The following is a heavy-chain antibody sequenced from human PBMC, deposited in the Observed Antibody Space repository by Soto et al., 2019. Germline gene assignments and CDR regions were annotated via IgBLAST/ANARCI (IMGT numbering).Heavy chain of an antibody. CDR2: IYFTGST. CDR3: SSILVGAPRHSGFDS. Sequence: SETLSLTCTVSGHSLSSGGYYWSWIRQHPGKGLEWVGYIYFTGSTLYNPSLKSRLAMSLDTSKNQFSLKLGSVTAADTAVYFCSSILVGAPRHSGFDSWGQGTLVTVSS. CDR1: GHSLSSGGYY. J-gene: IGHJ4*02. V-gene: IGHV4-31*03. D-gene: IGHD2-2*01.